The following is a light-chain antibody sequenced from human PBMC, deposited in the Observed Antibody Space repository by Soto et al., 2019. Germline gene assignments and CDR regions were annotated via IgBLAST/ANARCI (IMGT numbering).Light chain of an antibody. V-gene: IGLV1-40*01. CDR2: GNS. J-gene: IGLJ1*01. Sequence: QSVLTQPPSVSGAPGQRVTISCTGSSSNIGAGYDVHWYQQLPGTAPKLLIYGNSNRPSGVPDRFSGSKSGTSAYLAITGLQAEDEADYYCQSYDSSLSAPVVGTGTKVTVL. CDR3: QSYDSSLSAPV. CDR1: SSNIGAGYD.